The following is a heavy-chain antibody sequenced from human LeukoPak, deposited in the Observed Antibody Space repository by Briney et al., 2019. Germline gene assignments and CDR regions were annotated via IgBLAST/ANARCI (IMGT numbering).Heavy chain of an antibody. CDR1: GLSFSDFY. V-gene: IGHV3-11*01. Sequence: GGSLRLSCAASGLSFSDFYMSWIRQAPGMGLEWISYIGTRSNPIYYADSVKGRFTISRDDAKNSLYLQTNSLRDEDTAVYFCAREARGSGRDFDYWGQGILVTVSS. D-gene: IGHD1-26*01. J-gene: IGHJ4*02. CDR2: IGTRSNPI. CDR3: AREARGSGRDFDY.